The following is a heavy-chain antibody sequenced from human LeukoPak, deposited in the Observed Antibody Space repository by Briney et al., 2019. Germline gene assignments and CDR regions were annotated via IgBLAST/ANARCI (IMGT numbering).Heavy chain of an antibody. Sequence: SVKVSCKASGGTFSSYAISWVRQAPGQGLEWMGGIIPIFGTANYAQKFQGRVTITTDESTSTAYMELSSLRSEDTAVYYCARDLEAVTTNYYYYYMDVWGKGTTVTVSS. CDR1: GGTFSSYA. CDR2: IIPIFGTA. D-gene: IGHD4-17*01. V-gene: IGHV1-69*05. CDR3: ARDLEAVTTNYYYYYMDV. J-gene: IGHJ6*03.